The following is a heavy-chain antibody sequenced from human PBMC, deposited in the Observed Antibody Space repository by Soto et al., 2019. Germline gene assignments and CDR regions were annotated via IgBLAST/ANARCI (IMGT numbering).Heavy chain of an antibody. CDR2: IFYSGGT. CDR3: ARQASGYYYGWFDP. J-gene: IGHJ5*02. D-gene: IGHD3-22*01. V-gene: IGHV4-39*01. Sequence: SETLSLTCTGSGGSILDSTYYWAWIRQSPGKGLEWIGTIFYSGGTFYTPSLKSRVTMSVDTSNNQFSLKLSSVTAADTAVYYFARQASGYYYGWFDPWGQGTLVTVSS. CDR1: GGSILDSTYY.